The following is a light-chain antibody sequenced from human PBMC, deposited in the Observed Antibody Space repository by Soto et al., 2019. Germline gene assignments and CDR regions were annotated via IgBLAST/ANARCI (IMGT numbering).Light chain of an antibody. V-gene: IGKV3-20*01. J-gene: IGKJ1*01. CDR3: QQYSRT. Sequence: EIVLTQSPGTLSLSPGERANLSCRDSQSVSSSYLAWYLQKAGQAPRLLIYGASNRATGIPDRFKGFGSGTDFTLTISRLEPEDFAVYYCQQYSRTFGQGTKVEIK. CDR1: QSVSSSY. CDR2: GAS.